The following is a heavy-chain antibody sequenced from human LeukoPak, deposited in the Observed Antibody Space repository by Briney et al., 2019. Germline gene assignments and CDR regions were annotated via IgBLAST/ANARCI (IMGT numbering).Heavy chain of an antibody. CDR2: IYYSGST. V-gene: IGHV4-59*01. D-gene: IGHD5-12*01. Sequence: SETLSLTCTVSGGSISSYYWSWIRQPPGKGLEWIGYIYYSGSTNYNPSLKSRVTISVDTSKNQFSLKLSSVTAEDTAVYYCARARRGYSGYADYWGQGTLVTVSS. CDR3: ARARRGYSGYADY. CDR1: GGSISSYY. J-gene: IGHJ4*02.